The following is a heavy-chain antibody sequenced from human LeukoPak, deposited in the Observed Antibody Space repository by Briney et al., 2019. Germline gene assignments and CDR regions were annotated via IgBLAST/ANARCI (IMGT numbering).Heavy chain of an antibody. CDR1: GGSFSGYY. CDR3: ARGQFLRYFDWFRWFDP. V-gene: IGHV4-34*01. J-gene: IGHJ5*02. D-gene: IGHD3-9*01. CDR2: INHSGST. Sequence: SETLSLTCAVYGGSFSGYYWSWIRQPPGKGLEWIGEINHSGSTNYNPSLKSRVTISVDTSKNQFSLKLSSVTAADTAVYYCARGQFLRYFDWFRWFDPWGQGTLVTVSS.